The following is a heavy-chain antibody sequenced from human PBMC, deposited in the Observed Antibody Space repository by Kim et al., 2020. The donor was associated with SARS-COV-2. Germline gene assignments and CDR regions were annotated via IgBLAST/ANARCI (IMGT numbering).Heavy chain of an antibody. CDR1: GFTFSSYS. V-gene: IGHV3-21*01. CDR3: ARSDIVVVVAAY. CDR2: ISSSSSSYI. D-gene: IGHD2-15*01. Sequence: GGSLRLSCAASGFTFSSYSMNWVRQAPGKGLEWVSSISSSSSSYIYYADSVKGRFTISRDNAKNSLYLQMNSLRAEDTAVYYCARSDIVVVVAAYWGQGTPVTVSS. J-gene: IGHJ4*02.